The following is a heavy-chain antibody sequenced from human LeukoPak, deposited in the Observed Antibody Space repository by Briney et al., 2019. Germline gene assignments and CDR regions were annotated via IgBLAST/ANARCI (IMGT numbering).Heavy chain of an antibody. V-gene: IGHV3-9*01. J-gene: IGHJ5*02. D-gene: IGHD6-19*01. CDR2: ISWISGSI. CDR3: AKAGSSKPYSSGWYGSWGDWFDP. Sequence: GGSLRLSCAASGFTFDDYAMPWVRQAPGKGLEWVSGISWISGSIGYADSVKGRFTISRDNAKNSLYLQMNSLRAEDTALYYCAKAGSSKPYSSGWYGSWGDWFDPWGQGTLVTVSS. CDR1: GFTFDDYA.